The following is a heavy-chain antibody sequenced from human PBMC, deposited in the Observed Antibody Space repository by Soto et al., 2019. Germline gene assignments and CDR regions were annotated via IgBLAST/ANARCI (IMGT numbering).Heavy chain of an antibody. V-gene: IGHV4-39*01. CDR2: VYYSGST. D-gene: IGHD2-15*01. CDR3: ARQEYCSGGNCNGRIDF. J-gene: IGHJ4*02. Sequence: QLQLQESGPGLVRPSETLSLTCTVSGGSIISFNYYWGWIRQPPGKGLEWIGSVYYSGSTYSNPSLKSRVTVSVDTSKNQFSLKLSSVTAADTAVYYCARQEYCSGGNCNGRIDFWGQGAVVTVSS. CDR1: GGSIISFNYY.